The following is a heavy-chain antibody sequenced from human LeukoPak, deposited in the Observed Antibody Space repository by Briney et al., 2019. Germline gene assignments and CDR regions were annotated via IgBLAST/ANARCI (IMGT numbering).Heavy chain of an antibody. V-gene: IGHV1-18*01. CDR2: ISGNSGKT. Sequence: ASVKVSCKTSGYTFSTYGLSWVRQAPGQGLEWMEWISGNSGKTHYAQKFRDRVTLTTDTSSTTAFMELRSLRSDDTAMYYCARNAGSYFEFAPWGQGTLVTVSS. D-gene: IGHD1-26*01. CDR1: GYTFSTYG. CDR3: ARNAGSYFEFAP. J-gene: IGHJ5*02.